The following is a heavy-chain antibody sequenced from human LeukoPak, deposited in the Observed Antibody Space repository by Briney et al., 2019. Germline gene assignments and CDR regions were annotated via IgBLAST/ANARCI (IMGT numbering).Heavy chain of an antibody. V-gene: IGHV1-69*04. CDR1: GGTFSSYA. CDR3: ARAVATTTDYYGMDV. J-gene: IGHJ6*02. D-gene: IGHD5-12*01. Sequence: SVKVSCKASGGTFSSYAMRWVRQAPGQGLEWMGRIIPNLGRANYAQKFQGRVTITADKSTSTAYMELSSLRSEDTAVYYCARAVATTTDYYGMDVWGQGTTVTVSS. CDR2: IIPNLGRA.